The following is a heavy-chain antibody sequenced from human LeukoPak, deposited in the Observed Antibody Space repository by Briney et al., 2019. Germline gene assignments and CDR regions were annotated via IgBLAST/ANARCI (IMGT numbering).Heavy chain of an antibody. V-gene: IGHV4-59*08. Sequence: SETLSLTCTVSGASINLYYWSWIRQPPGKVLEWIGYIYYSESPNYNPSLKSRLTITVDTYKTQFSLKLRSVTAADTAVYYCARYSHFGAWGKGTMVTVSS. CDR1: GASINLYY. D-gene: IGHD3-3*01. J-gene: IGHJ6*04. CDR2: IYYSESP. CDR3: ARYSHFGA.